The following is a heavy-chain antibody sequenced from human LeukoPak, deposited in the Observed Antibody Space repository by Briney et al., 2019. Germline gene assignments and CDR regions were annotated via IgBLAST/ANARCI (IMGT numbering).Heavy chain of an antibody. CDR3: ASYGDYSGWFDY. J-gene: IGHJ4*02. CDR1: GGTFSSYA. Sequence: GASVKVSCKASGGTFSSYAISWVRQAPGQGLEWMGRIIPILGIANYAQKFQGRVTITADKSTSTAYMELSSLRSEDTAVYYCASYGDYSGWFDYWGQGTLVTVSS. D-gene: IGHD4-17*01. CDR2: IIPILGIA. V-gene: IGHV1-69*04.